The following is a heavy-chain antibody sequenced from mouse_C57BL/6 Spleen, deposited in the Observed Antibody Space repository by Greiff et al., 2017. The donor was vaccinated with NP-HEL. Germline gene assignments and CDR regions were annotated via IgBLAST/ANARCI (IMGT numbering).Heavy chain of an antibody. CDR2: IDPANGNT. CDR1: GFTITNTY. V-gene: IGHV14-3*01. Sequence: EVQLQQSVAELVRPGASVKLSCTASGFTITNTYMHWVKQRPEQGLEWIGRIDPANGNTKYAPQFQGKGTITEETTTNTDYLQLSSLTSEDTAIYYCARDGSSYNYAMDYWGQGTSVNVSS. D-gene: IGHD1-1*01. CDR3: ARDGSSYNYAMDY. J-gene: IGHJ4*01.